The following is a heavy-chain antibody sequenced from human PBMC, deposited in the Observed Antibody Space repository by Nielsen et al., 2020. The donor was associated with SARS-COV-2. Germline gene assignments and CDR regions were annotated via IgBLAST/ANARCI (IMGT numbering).Heavy chain of an antibody. CDR1: GYTFTSYF. D-gene: IGHD6-19*01. J-gene: IGHJ4*02. V-gene: IGHV1-46*01. CDR3: ARDPAVTGHFDY. Sequence: ASVKVSCKASGYTFTSYFVHWVRQAPGQGLEWMGIINPNGGSTSSAQKFQGRVTMIRDTSTSTVYMEVSSLRSEDTAVYYCARDPAVTGHFDYWGQGTLVTVSS. CDR2: INPNGGST.